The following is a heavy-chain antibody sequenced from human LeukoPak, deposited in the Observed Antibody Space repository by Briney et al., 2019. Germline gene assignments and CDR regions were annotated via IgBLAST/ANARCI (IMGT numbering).Heavy chain of an antibody. CDR1: GFTLSNYA. D-gene: IGHD3-22*01. CDR2: ISGSGGST. J-gene: IGHJ4*02. Sequence: GGSLRLSCAASGFTLSNYAVSWVRQAPGKGLEWISGISGSGGSTNYADSVKGRFTISRDNSKSTLYLQMNSLRAEDTAVYYCAKAYYENSGYFNYFDYWGQGTLVTVSS. V-gene: IGHV3-23*01. CDR3: AKAYYENSGYFNYFDY.